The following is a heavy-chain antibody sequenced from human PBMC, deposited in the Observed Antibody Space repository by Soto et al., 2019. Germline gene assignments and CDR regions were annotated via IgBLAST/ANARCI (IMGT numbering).Heavy chain of an antibody. J-gene: IGHJ4*02. CDR1: GGSISSGDYY. CDR2: IYYSGST. D-gene: IGHD5-12*01. Sequence: QVQLQESGPGLVKPSQTLSLTCTVSGGSISSGDYYWSWIRQPPGKGLEWIGYIYYSGSTYYNPSLKSRVTISVDTSKNQFSLKLSSVTAADTAVYYCARGGDGYNGMDYYFDYWGQGTLVTVSS. CDR3: ARGGDGYNGMDYYFDY. V-gene: IGHV4-30-4*01.